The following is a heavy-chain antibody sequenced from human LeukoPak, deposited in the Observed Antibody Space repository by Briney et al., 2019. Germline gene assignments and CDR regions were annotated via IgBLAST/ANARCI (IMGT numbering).Heavy chain of an antibody. CDR3: ARDDYDILTGCYKLFDY. Sequence: ASVKVSCKASGYTFTGYYMHWVRQAPGQGLEWMGRINPNSGGTNYAQKFQGRVTMTRDTSISTAYMELSRLRSDDTAVYYCARDDYDILTGCYKLFDYWGQGTLVTVSS. CDR2: INPNSGGT. D-gene: IGHD3-9*01. J-gene: IGHJ4*02. V-gene: IGHV1-2*06. CDR1: GYTFTGYY.